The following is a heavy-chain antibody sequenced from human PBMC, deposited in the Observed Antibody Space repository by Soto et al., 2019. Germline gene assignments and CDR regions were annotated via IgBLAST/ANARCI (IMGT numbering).Heavy chain of an antibody. CDR1: GYTFTNYF. CDR3: ARGGYCSGGSCYDKDYYYYGMDV. Sequence: GASVKVSCKTSGYTFTNYFIHWVRQAPGQGLEWMGWISAYNGNTNYAQKLQGRVTMTTDTSTSTAYMELRSLRSDDTAVYYCARGGYCSGGSCYDKDYYYYGMDVWGQGTTVTVSS. CDR2: ISAYNGNT. J-gene: IGHJ6*02. V-gene: IGHV1-18*04. D-gene: IGHD2-15*01.